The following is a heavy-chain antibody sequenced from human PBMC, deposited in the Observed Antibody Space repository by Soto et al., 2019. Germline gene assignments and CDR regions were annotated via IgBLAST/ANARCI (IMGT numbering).Heavy chain of an antibody. D-gene: IGHD2-21*02. V-gene: IGHV1-69*13. Sequence: ASVKLSCKASAGTFSSYTISWVRQAPGQGLEWMGGIIPIFGTANYAQKFQGRVTITADESTSTAYMELSSLRSEDTAVYYCALPAVVTPREVSYYYGMAVWGQGTTVTVS. J-gene: IGHJ6*02. CDR2: IIPIFGTA. CDR3: ALPAVVTPREVSYYYGMAV. CDR1: AGTFSSYT.